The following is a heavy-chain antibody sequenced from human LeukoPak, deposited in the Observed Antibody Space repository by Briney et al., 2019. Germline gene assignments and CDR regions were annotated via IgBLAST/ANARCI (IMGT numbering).Heavy chain of an antibody. CDR2: IRSKAYGGTT. V-gene: IGHV3-49*04. CDR1: GFTFGDYA. J-gene: IGHJ3*02. Sequence: PGGSLRLSCTASGFTFGDYAMSWVRQAPGKGLEWVGFIRSKAYGGTTGYAASVKGRFTISRDDSKSIAYLQMNSLKTEDTAVYYCTRDPRGSYGPDAFDIWGQGTMVTVSS. D-gene: IGHD1-26*01. CDR3: TRDPRGSYGPDAFDI.